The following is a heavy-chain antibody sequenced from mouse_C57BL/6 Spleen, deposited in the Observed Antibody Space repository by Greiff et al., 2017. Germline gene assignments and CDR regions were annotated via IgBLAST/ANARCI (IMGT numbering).Heavy chain of an antibody. D-gene: IGHD1-1*01. CDR2: IYPGSGST. CDR3: ARVRVVNRYAMDY. J-gene: IGHJ4*01. Sequence: QVQLQQPGAELVKPGASVQMSCKASGYTFTSYWITWVKQRPGQGLEWIGDIYPGSGSTNYNEKFKSKATLTVDTSSSTAYMQLSSLTSEDSAVYYCARVRVVNRYAMDYWGQGTSVTVSS. V-gene: IGHV1-55*01. CDR1: GYTFTSYW.